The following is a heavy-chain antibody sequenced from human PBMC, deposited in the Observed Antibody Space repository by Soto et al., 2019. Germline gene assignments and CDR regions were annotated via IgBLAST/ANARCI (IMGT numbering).Heavy chain of an antibody. CDR1: GGTFSSYT. CDR3: AREYYGSGSVIRTYYYYGMDV. D-gene: IGHD3-10*01. J-gene: IGHJ6*02. CDR2: IIPILGIA. V-gene: IGHV1-69*04. Sequence: SVKVSCKASGGTFSSYTISWVRQAPGQGLEWMGRIIPILGIANYAQKFQGRVTITADKSTSTAYMELSSLRSEDTAVYYCAREYYGSGSVIRTYYYYGMDVRAQGTTVTVSS.